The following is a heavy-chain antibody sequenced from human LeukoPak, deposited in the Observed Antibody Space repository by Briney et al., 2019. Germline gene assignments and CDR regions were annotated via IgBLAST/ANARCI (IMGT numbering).Heavy chain of an antibody. CDR1: GFTFSSYS. V-gene: IGHV3-9*01. Sequence: PGGSLRLSCAASGFTFSSYSMNWVRQAPGKGLEWVSGIGSNSENRGYAESVKGRFTISRDDAKNSLFLQMNSLKTEDTALYYCAKDIGFGITMFRAMDVWGKGTTVTISS. CDR3: AKDIGFGITMFRAMDV. J-gene: IGHJ6*04. D-gene: IGHD3-10*01. CDR2: IGSNSENR.